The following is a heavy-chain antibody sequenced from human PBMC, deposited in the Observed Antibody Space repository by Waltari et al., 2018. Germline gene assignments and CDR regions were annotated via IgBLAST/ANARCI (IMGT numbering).Heavy chain of an antibody. V-gene: IGHV4-39*07. Sequence: QLQLQESGPGLVKPSETLSLICTVSGGSISSSNYYWGWIRQPPGKGLEWIGTIYYSGKTYFNPSLKSRVTISVDTSKNQFSLKLSSVTAADTAVYYCARDSGIAAAGKVFDYWGQGTLVTVSS. J-gene: IGHJ4*02. D-gene: IGHD6-13*01. CDR3: ARDSGIAAAGKVFDY. CDR1: GGSISSSNYY. CDR2: IYYSGKT.